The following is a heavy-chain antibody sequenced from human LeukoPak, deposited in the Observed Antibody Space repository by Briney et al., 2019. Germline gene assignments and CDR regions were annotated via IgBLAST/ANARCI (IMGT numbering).Heavy chain of an antibody. CDR1: GGSISSYY. J-gene: IGHJ6*02. CDR2: IYYSGST. Sequence: SETLSLTCPVSGGSISSYYWSWIRQPPGKGLEWIGYIYYSGSTNYNPSLKSRVTISVDTSKNQFSLKLSSVTAADTAVYYCARDPLLAGGYYYGMDVWGQGTTVTVSS. CDR3: ARDPLLAGGYYYGMDV. D-gene: IGHD3-3*01. V-gene: IGHV4-59*01.